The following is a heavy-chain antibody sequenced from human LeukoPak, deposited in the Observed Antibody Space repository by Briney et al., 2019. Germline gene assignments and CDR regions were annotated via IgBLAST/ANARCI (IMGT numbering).Heavy chain of an antibody. CDR1: GYTFTSYG. CDR2: ISAYNGNT. J-gene: IGHJ3*02. CDR3: ARDALSGSYPPDAFDI. V-gene: IGHV1-18*01. Sequence: ASVRVSCKASGYTFTSYGISWVRQAPGQGLEWMGWISAYNGNTNYAQKLQGRVTMTTDTSTSTAYMELRSLRSDDTAVYYCARDALSGSYPPDAFDIWGQGTMVTVSS. D-gene: IGHD3-10*01.